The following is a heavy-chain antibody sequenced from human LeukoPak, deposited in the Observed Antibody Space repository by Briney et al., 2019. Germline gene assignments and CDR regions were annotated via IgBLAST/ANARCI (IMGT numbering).Heavy chain of an antibody. D-gene: IGHD3-16*01. CDR3: TIDKLGLRQFDS. CDR2: IKHKADGGAT. CDR1: GFTFSNAW. V-gene: IGHV3-15*01. Sequence: KSGGSLRLSCAASGFTFSNAWMSWVRQAPGQGLEWVGRIKHKADGGATHYAASVEGRFTISRDDSQSTLYLQMNSLKIEDAAVYYCTIDKLGLRQFDSWGQGTLVTVSS. J-gene: IGHJ4*02.